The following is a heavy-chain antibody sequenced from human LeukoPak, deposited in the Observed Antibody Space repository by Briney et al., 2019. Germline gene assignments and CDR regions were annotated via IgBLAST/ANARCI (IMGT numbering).Heavy chain of an antibody. CDR1: GGSISSYY. Sequence: PPETLSLXCTVSGGSISSYYWSWIRQPPGKGLEWIGYIYYSGSTNYNPSLKSRVTISVDTSKNQFSLKLSSVTAADTAVYYCARDILLEAYMDVWGKGTTVTVSS. J-gene: IGHJ6*03. CDR2: IYYSGST. V-gene: IGHV4-59*12. CDR3: ARDILLEAYMDV. D-gene: IGHD1-1*01.